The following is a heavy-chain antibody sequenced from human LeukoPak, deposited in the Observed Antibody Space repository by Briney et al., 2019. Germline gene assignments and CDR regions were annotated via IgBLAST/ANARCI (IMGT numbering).Heavy chain of an antibody. CDR2: IYHSGST. Sequence: SETLSLTCAVSGGSISSSNWWSWVRQPPGKGLEWIGEIYHSGSTYYNPSLKSRVTISLDRSKNQFSLKLNSVTAADTAVYYCARGSMVRGQYYFDYWGQGTLVTVSS. CDR3: ARGSMVRGQYYFDY. V-gene: IGHV4-4*02. J-gene: IGHJ4*02. CDR1: GGSISSSNW. D-gene: IGHD3-10*01.